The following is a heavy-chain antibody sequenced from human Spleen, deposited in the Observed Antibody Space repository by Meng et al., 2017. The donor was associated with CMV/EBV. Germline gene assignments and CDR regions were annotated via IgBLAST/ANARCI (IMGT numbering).Heavy chain of an antibody. J-gene: IGHJ5*02. CDR1: RLTFSNYW. D-gene: IGHD6-13*01. Sequence: GGSLRLSCAASRLTFSNYWMHWVRQAPGRGLEWVANIKQDGSEMYYVDSVKGRFTISRDNAKNSLYLQMNSLRAEDTAVYYCARALGAAECSWGQGTLVTVSS. CDR3: ARALGAAECS. V-gene: IGHV3-7*01. CDR2: IKQDGSEM.